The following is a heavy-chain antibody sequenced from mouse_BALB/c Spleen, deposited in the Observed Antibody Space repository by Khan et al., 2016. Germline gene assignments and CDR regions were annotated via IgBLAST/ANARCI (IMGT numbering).Heavy chain of an antibody. D-gene: IGHD1-1*01. CDR1: GFDFSGYW. J-gene: IGHJ2*01. CDR3: TRLYYDGCSDY. CDR2: INPDSSTI. Sequence: EVKLLESGGGLVQPGGSLKLSCAASGFDFSGYWMSWVRQAPGKGLEWIGEINPDSSTINYAPSLKGKIIISRDNAKNTLYLRRNKVSSEDTALYYCTRLYYDGCSDYWGPGTILTVSS. V-gene: IGHV4-1*02.